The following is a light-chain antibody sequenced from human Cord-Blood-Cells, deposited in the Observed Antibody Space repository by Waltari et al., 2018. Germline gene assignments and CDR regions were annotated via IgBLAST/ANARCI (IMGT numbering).Light chain of an antibody. CDR3: QQLNSYPIT. J-gene: IGKJ5*01. V-gene: IGKV1-9*01. Sequence: DIQLTQSPSFLSASVVDRITTTCRASQGISSYLAWYQQKPGKAPKLLIYAASTLKSGVPSRFSGSGSGTEFTLTISSLQPEDFATYYCQQLNSYPITFGQGTRLEIK. CDR1: QGISSY. CDR2: AAS.